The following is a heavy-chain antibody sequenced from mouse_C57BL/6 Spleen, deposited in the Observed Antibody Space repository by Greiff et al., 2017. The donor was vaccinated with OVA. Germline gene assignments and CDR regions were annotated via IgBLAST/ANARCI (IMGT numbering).Heavy chain of an antibody. D-gene: IGHD1-1*01. V-gene: IGHV1-12*01. CDR1: GYTFTSYN. CDR3: ARWGTTVVATYYYAMDY. J-gene: IGHJ4*01. CDR2: IYPGNGDT. Sequence: SGAELVRPGASVKMSCKASGYTFTSYNMHWVKQTPRQGLEWIGAIYPGNGDTSYNQKFKGKATLTVDKSSSTAYMQLSSLTSEDSAVYFCARWGTTVVATYYYAMDYWGQGTSVTVSS.